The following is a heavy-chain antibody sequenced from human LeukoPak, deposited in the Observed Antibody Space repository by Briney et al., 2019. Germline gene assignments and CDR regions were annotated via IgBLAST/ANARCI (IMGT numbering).Heavy chain of an antibody. CDR3: ASNGPLLSDTNRYYFNY. CDR1: GGSFSGYY. Sequence: SEILSLTCAVYGGSFSGYYWSWIRQSPGKGLEWIGEINHSGTTNYNPSLESRVTISVDTSKNQFSLNLSSVTAADTAVYYCASNGPLLSDTNRYYFNYWGQGTLVTVSS. J-gene: IGHJ4*02. V-gene: IGHV4-34*01. D-gene: IGHD2-8*01. CDR2: INHSGTT.